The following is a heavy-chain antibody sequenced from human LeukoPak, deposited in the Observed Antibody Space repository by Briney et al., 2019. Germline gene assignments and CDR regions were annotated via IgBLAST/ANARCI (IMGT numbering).Heavy chain of an antibody. D-gene: IGHD1-14*01. Sequence: GGSLRLSCAASGFTFSSYEMNWVRQAPGEGLEWVSYISRSDNTIYYADSVKGRFTISRDNAKNSLYLQMNSLRAEDTAIYYCARGITYWGQGTLVTVSS. CDR3: ARGITY. CDR1: GFTFSSYE. J-gene: IGHJ4*02. V-gene: IGHV3-48*03. CDR2: ISRSDNTI.